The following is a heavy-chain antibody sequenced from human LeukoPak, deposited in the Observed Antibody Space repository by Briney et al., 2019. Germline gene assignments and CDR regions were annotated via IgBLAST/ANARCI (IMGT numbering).Heavy chain of an antibody. CDR3: ARHYYDILTGYRHFDY. D-gene: IGHD3-9*01. CDR1: GYTFTSYG. CDR2: ISAYNGNT. V-gene: IGHV1-18*04. J-gene: IGHJ4*02. Sequence: GASVKVSCKASGYTFTSYGISWVRQATGQGLEWMGWISAYNGNTNYAQKLQGRVTMTTDTSTSTAYMELRSLRSDDTAVYYCARHYYDILTGYRHFDYWGQGTLVTVSS.